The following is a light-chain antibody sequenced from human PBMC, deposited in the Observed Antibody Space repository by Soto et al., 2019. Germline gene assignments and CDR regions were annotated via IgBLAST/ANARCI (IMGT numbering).Light chain of an antibody. CDR2: EVS. CDR3: NSYTSSNTLNWV. J-gene: IGLJ3*02. Sequence: QSALTQPASVSGSPGQSITISCTGTSSDVGGYNYVSWYQQHPGKAPKLMIYEVSNRPSGVSNRFSGSTSRDTASLTISGLQAEDEADYYCNSYTSSNTLNWVFGGGTKLTVL. V-gene: IGLV2-14*01. CDR1: SSDVGGYNY.